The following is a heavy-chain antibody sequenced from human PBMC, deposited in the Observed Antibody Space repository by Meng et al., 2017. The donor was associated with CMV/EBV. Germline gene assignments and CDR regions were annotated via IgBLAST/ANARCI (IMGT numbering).Heavy chain of an antibody. CDR2: INPNSGGT. D-gene: IGHD6-13*01. Sequence: ASVKVSCKASGYTFTGYYMHWVRQAPGQGLEWMGWINPNSGGTNYAQKFQGRVTMTRDTSISTAYMELSKLRSDDTAVYYCARDHGIAAAGGLYWGQGTLVTVSS. CDR1: GYTFTGYY. V-gene: IGHV1-2*02. CDR3: ARDHGIAAAGGLY. J-gene: IGHJ4*02.